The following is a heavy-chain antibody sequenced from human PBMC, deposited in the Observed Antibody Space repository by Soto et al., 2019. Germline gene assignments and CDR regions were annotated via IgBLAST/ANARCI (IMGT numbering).Heavy chain of an antibody. CDR1: GDSISTYY. V-gene: IGHV4-59*01. CDR2: IFYSGGT. D-gene: IGHD1-1*01. Sequence: PSETLSLTCTVSGDSISTYYWSWIRQPPGKGLQWIGYIFYSGGTAYNPSLKSRVTISLDMYKKQISLKLSSVTTADTATYFCARLQLVQKVIDYWGQGTLVTVSS. J-gene: IGHJ4*02. CDR3: ARLQLVQKVIDY.